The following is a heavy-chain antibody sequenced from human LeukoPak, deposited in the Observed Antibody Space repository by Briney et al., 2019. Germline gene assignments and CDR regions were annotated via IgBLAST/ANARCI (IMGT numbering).Heavy chain of an antibody. D-gene: IGHD5-18*01. CDR2: ISNDGSKK. CDR1: GFTFSSSA. J-gene: IGHJ4*02. V-gene: IGHV3-30*18. CDR3: AKDRYSYAFEYSDS. Sequence: GGSLRLSCAASGFTFSSSAMSWVRQAPGKGLDWVAVISNDGSKKYYTDSVKGRFTISRDNSKNTLSLQVSSLRTEDTAVYYCAKDRYSYAFEYSDSWGQGTLVTVSS.